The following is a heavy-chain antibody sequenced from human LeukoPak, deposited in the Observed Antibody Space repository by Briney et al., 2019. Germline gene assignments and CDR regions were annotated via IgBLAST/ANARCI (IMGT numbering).Heavy chain of an antibody. CDR3: ARSHSSSSLHWFDP. Sequence: ASVKVSCKASGYTFTSYGISWVRQAPGQGLEWMGWISAYNGNTNYAQKLQGRVTMTTDTSTSTAYMELRSLRSDDTAVYYCARSHSSSSLHWFDPWGQGTLVTVSS. V-gene: IGHV1-18*01. D-gene: IGHD6-13*01. CDR2: ISAYNGNT. J-gene: IGHJ5*02. CDR1: GYTFTSYG.